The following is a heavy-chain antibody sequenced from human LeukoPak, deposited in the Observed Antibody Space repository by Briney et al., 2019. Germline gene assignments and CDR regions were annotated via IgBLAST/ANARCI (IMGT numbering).Heavy chain of an antibody. Sequence: GSLRLSCAASGFIFSDYWMHWVRQAPGEELVWVSRINSDGTSTTYADSVKGRFTISRDNAKNTLYLQMDSLRAEDTAVYYCARDRGWWFDPWGQGTLVTVSS. D-gene: IGHD5-12*01. CDR2: INSDGTST. J-gene: IGHJ5*02. CDR1: GFIFSDYW. CDR3: ARDRGWWFDP. V-gene: IGHV3-74*01.